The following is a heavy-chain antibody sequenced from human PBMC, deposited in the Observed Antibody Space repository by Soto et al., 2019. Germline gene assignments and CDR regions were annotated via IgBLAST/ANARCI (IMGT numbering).Heavy chain of an antibody. J-gene: IGHJ4*02. CDR1: GYTFTSYG. CDR3: ARDLGVDMVTPSSGAAAGSRYY. D-gene: IGHD6-13*01. Sequence: QVQLVQSGTEVKKPGASVKVSCKASGYTFTSYGISWVRQAPGQGLEWMGWISANNGQTDFAQRLQGRVTMTTDTSTSTAYMELRSLRSDDTAVYYCARDLGVDMVTPSSGAAAGSRYYWGQGTQVTVSS. V-gene: IGHV1-18*01. CDR2: ISANNGQT.